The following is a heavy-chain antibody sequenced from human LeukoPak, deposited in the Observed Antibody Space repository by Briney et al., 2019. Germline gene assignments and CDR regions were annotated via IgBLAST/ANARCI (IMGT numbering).Heavy chain of an antibody. D-gene: IGHD2-8*01. CDR1: GGSISSGGYS. V-gene: IGHV4-30-2*01. CDR2: IYHSGST. Sequence: SETLSLTCAVSGGSISSGGYSWSWVRQPPGKGLEWIGYIYHSGSTYYNPSLKSRVTISVDRSKNQFSLKLSSVTAADTAVYYCARDVSNWFDPWGQGTLVTVSS. CDR3: ARDVSNWFDP. J-gene: IGHJ5*02.